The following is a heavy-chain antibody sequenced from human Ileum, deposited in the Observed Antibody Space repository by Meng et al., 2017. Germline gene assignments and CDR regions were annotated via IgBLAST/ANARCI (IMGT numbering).Heavy chain of an antibody. CDR2: IFQSGRT. V-gene: IGHV4-4*02. D-gene: IGHD3-22*01. CDR1: GTW. J-gene: IGHJ4*02. Sequence: QVQWQESGPRLVKPSGTLSLTCAVSGTWWSWVRQPPGKGLEWIGEIFQSGRTNYNPSLKSRVTISIDKSKSQISLQLSAVTAADTAVYSCATSNDRDVYYLGYWGQGTLVTVSS. CDR3: ATSNDRDVYYLGY.